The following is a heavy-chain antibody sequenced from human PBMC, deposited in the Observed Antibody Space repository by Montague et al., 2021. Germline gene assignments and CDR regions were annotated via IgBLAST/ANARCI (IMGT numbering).Heavy chain of an antibody. Sequence: YLRLSCAASGFTFSNYWMSWVRQAPGKGLEWVANIKQDGSEQHYVDSVQGRFTISRDNAKNSLYLQMNSLSAEDTAVYFCARDQGQGYCGGDCYVGLDYWGQGTLVAVSS. CDR1: GFTFSNYW. V-gene: IGHV3-7*01. D-gene: IGHD2-21*01. CDR2: IKQDGSEQ. CDR3: ARDQGQGYCGGDCYVGLDY. J-gene: IGHJ4*02.